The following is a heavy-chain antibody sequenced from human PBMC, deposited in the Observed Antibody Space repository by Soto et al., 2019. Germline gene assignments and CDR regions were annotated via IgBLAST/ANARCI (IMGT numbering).Heavy chain of an antibody. CDR1: GFTFSSFG. Sequence: GSLRLSCAASGFTFSSFGMHWVRQAPGKGLEYVSAISSNGGSTYYADSVKGRFTISRDNSKNSLYLQMNSLRAEDTAVYYCANLLTTRMAFDIWGQGTMVTVSS. CDR3: ANLLTTRMAFDI. D-gene: IGHD4-17*01. CDR2: ISSNGGST. V-gene: IGHV3-64*04. J-gene: IGHJ3*02.